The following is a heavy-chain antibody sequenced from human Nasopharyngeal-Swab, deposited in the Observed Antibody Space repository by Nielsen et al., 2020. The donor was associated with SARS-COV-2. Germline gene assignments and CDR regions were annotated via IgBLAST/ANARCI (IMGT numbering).Heavy chain of an antibody. V-gene: IGHV3-30-3*01. CDR3: ASTPLDISGYYYAFHY. J-gene: IGHJ4*02. Sequence: GGSLRLSCAASGFTFSRYTMHWVRQAPGKGLEWVAVISYDGSNKYYADSVKGRFTISRDISKNTLYLQMNSLRAEDTAVFYCASTPLDISGYYYAFHYWGRGTLVTVSS. CDR1: GFTFSRYT. CDR2: ISYDGSNK. D-gene: IGHD3-22*01.